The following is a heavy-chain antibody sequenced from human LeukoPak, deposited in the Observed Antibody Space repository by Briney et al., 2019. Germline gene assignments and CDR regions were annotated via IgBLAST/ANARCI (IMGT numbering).Heavy chain of an antibody. CDR2: MNPNSGNT. D-gene: IGHD2-2*01. J-gene: IGHJ5*02. V-gene: IGHV1-8*01. CDR1: GYTFTSYD. Sequence: ASVKVSCKASGYTFTSYDINWVRQATGQGLEWMGWMNPNSGNTGYAQKFQGRVTMTRNTSISTAYMELSSLRSEDTAVYYGARRDVVVPAAMVTFDAWGQGTLVTVSS. CDR3: ARRDVVVPAAMVTFDA.